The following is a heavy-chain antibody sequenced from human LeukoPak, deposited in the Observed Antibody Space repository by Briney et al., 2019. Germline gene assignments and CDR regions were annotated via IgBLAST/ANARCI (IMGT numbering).Heavy chain of an antibody. Sequence: GGSLRLSCVASGFTFSNYWMHWVRQAPGKGLVWVSRINSDGSSTTYADSVKGRFTISRDNAENTLYLQMNSLRAEDTAMYYCARQYSYDSSGYYPWDYWGQGTLVTVSS. J-gene: IGHJ4*02. V-gene: IGHV3-74*01. CDR1: GFTFSNYW. CDR3: ARQYSYDSSGYYPWDY. D-gene: IGHD3-22*01. CDR2: INSDGSST.